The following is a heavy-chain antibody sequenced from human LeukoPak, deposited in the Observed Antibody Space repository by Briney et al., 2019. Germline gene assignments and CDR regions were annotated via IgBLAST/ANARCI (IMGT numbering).Heavy chain of an antibody. J-gene: IGHJ6*02. CDR2: ISWNSGTK. CDR1: GFTFDDYA. D-gene: IGHD2-2*01. V-gene: IGHV3-9*01. CDR3: ARSPGGSSSFYYYFGVDV. Sequence: GGSLRLSCAASGFTFDDYAMHWVRQAPGKGLEWVSGISWNSGTKGYADSVKGRFTISRDNAKNSLYLQLNSLRPEDTALYYWARSPGGSSSFYYYFGVDVWGQGTTVTVSS.